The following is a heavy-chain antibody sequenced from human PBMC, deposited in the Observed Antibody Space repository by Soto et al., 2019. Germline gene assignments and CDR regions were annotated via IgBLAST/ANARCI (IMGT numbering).Heavy chain of an antibody. CDR1: GFTFSSYG. CDR3: ARQGIAAALFHY. Sequence: QVQLVESGGGVVQPGRSLRLSCAASGFTFSSYGMHWVRQAPGKGLEWVAVIWYDGSNKYYADSVKGRFTISRDNSKNTRYLQMNSLRAADTAVYYCARQGIAAALFHYWGQGTLVTVSS. D-gene: IGHD6-13*01. CDR2: IWYDGSNK. J-gene: IGHJ4*02. V-gene: IGHV3-33*01.